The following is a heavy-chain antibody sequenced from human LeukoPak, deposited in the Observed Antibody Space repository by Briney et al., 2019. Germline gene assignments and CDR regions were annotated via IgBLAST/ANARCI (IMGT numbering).Heavy chain of an antibody. CDR2: MSPASGNT. Sequence: ASVKISCKASGYTFTSYDLNWVRRATGQGLEWMGWMSPASGNTGYAQEFQGRVTMTRDTSVSTAYMELNSLRSEDTAVYYCARGPPNWGFDSWGQGTLVTVYS. V-gene: IGHV1-8*01. D-gene: IGHD7-27*01. J-gene: IGHJ4*02. CDR3: ARGPPNWGFDS. CDR1: GYTFTSYD.